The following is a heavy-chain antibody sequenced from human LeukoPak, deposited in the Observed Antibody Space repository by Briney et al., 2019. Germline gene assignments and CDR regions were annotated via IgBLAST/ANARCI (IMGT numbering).Heavy chain of an antibody. V-gene: IGHV4-59*08. CDR1: GGSISSYY. CDR2: IYYSGST. CDR3: ASTRLGELSFDY. J-gene: IGHJ4*02. D-gene: IGHD3-16*02. Sequence: PSETLSLTCTVSGGSISSYYWSWIRQPPGKGPEWIGYIYYSGSTNYNPSLKSRVTISVDTSKNQFSLKLSSVTAADTAVYYCASTRLGELSFDYWGQGTLVTVSS.